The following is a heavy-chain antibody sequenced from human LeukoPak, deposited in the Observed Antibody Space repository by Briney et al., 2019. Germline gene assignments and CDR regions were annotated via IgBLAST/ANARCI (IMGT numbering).Heavy chain of an antibody. CDR3: ARYYCSDGTCYHFDY. D-gene: IGHD2-15*01. CDR2: IYSSGST. CDR1: GGSFSGYY. J-gene: IGHJ4*02. V-gene: IGHV4-59*01. Sequence: PSETLSLTCAVYGGSFSGYYWGWIRQPPGKGLEWIGYIYSSGSTNYNPSLKSRVTISVDTSKNQFSLKLSSVTAADTAVYYCARYYCSDGTCYHFDYWGQGTLVTVSS.